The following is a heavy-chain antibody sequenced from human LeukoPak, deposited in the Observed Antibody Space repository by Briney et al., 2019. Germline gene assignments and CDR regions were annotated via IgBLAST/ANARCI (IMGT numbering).Heavy chain of an antibody. CDR3: ARVPYQLLYFDY. D-gene: IGHD2-2*01. Sequence: ASVKVSCKASGYTFTSYGISWVRQAPGQGLEWMGWISAYNGNTNYAQKLQGRVTMTADTSTSTAYMELRSLRSDDTAVYYCARVPYQLLYFDYWGQGTLVTVSS. CDR2: ISAYNGNT. CDR1: GYTFTSYG. J-gene: IGHJ4*02. V-gene: IGHV1-18*01.